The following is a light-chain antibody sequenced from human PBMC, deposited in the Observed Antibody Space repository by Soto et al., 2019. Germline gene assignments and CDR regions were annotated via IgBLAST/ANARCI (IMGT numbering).Light chain of an antibody. CDR3: QSYDSSNPWV. J-gene: IGLJ3*02. CDR2: GDN. Sequence: NFMLTQPHSVSESPGKTVTISCTRSSGSIASNYVQWYQQRPGSSPTTVIYGDNQRPSGVPDRFSGSIDSSSNSASLTISGLKTEDEADYYCQSYDSSNPWVFGGGTKLTVL. V-gene: IGLV6-57*01. CDR1: SGSIASNY.